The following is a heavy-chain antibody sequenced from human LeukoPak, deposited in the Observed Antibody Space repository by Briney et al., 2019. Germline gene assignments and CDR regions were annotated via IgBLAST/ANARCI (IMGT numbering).Heavy chain of an antibody. D-gene: IGHD3/OR15-3a*01. J-gene: IGHJ5*02. CDR1: GGSISSGDYY. Sequence: SETLSLTCTVSGGSISSGDYYWSWIRQPPGKGLEWIGYIYYSGSTNYNPSLKSRVTISVDTSKNQFSLKLSSVTAADTAVYYCARDHIGTGWFDPWGQGTLVTVSS. CDR2: IYYSGST. CDR3: ARDHIGTGWFDP. V-gene: IGHV4-61*08.